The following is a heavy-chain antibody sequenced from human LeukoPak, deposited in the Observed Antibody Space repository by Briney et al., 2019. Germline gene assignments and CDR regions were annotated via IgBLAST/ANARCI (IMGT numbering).Heavy chain of an antibody. CDR1: GYSISSGYY. J-gene: IGHJ4*02. CDR3: ARINYYGSGSYYIIDY. V-gene: IGHV4-38-2*01. Sequence: SETLSLTCAVSGYSISSGYYWGWIRQPPGKGLEWIGIIYHSGSTYYNPSLKSRVTISVDTSKNQFSLKLSSVTAADTAVYYCARINYYGSGSYYIIDYWGQGTLVTVSS. D-gene: IGHD3-10*01. CDR2: IYHSGST.